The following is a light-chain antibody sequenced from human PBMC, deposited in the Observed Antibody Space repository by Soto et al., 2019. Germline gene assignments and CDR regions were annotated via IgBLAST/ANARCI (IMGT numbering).Light chain of an antibody. CDR3: QQYISYSST. J-gene: IGKJ1*01. V-gene: IGKV1-5*01. Sequence: DIHMTQSPSTLSASVGDRVTITCRASQSISSWLAWYKQKPGKAPKLLIYDASILESGVPSRFSGVGSGTDFTLTISSLQPDDFATYYCQQYISYSSTFGQGTKVEIK. CDR2: DAS. CDR1: QSISSW.